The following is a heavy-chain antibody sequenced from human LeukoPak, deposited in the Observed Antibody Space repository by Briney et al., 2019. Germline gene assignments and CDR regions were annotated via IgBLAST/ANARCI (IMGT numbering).Heavy chain of an antibody. CDR1: GFTFRSYA. Sequence: GGSLRLSCAAPGFTFRSYAMHWVRQAPGKGLEWVAIIWYDGSNKYYADSVKGRFTISRDNSKNTLYLQMNSLRAEDTAVYYCARDLPSVAGTMDYWGQGTLVTVSS. J-gene: IGHJ4*02. CDR3: ARDLPSVAGTMDY. CDR2: IWYDGSNK. D-gene: IGHD6-19*01. V-gene: IGHV3-33*01.